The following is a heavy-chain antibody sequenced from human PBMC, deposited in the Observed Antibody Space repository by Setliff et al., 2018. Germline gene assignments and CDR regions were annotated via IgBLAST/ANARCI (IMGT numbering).Heavy chain of an antibody. CDR1: GGSISSSSYY. CDR2: IYYSGST. V-gene: IGHV4-39*01. J-gene: IGHJ5*02. D-gene: IGHD3-22*01. Sequence: SETLSLTCTVSGGSISSSSYYWGWIRQPPGKGLEWIGSIYYSGSTYYNPSLKSRVTISVDTSKNQFSLKLSSVTAADTAVYYCARLGSARYDSSGYYPDNWFDPWGQGALVTVSS. CDR3: ARLGSARYDSSGYYPDNWFDP.